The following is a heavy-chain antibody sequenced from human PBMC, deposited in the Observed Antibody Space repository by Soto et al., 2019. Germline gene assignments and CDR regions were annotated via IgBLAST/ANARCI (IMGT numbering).Heavy chain of an antibody. Sequence: GGSLRLSCAASGFTFSSYGMHWVRQAPGKGLEWVAVIWYDGSNKYYADSVKGRFTISRDNSKNTLYLQMNSLRAEDTAVYYCARDGERFLESLLSQYYYYYYMDVWGKGTTVTVS. CDR3: ARDGERFLESLLSQYYYYYYMDV. V-gene: IGHV3-33*01. J-gene: IGHJ6*03. CDR1: GFTFSSYG. CDR2: IWYDGSNK. D-gene: IGHD3-3*01.